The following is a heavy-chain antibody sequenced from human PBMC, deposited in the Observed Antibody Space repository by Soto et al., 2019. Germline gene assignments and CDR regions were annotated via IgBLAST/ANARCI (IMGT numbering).Heavy chain of an antibody. V-gene: IGHV3-30*18. CDR3: AKDLRVCSDSGGACYNFYGMDV. CDR1: GFTFCSYG. Sequence: PGGSLRLSCAASGFTFCSYGMYWVRQAPGKGLEWVAVISFDGSNKYYADSVQGRFTISRDNSKNTLYLQMNSLRAEDTAVYYCAKDLRVCSDSGGACYNFYGMDVWGQGTTVTASS. CDR2: ISFDGSNK. J-gene: IGHJ6*02. D-gene: IGHD2-21*02.